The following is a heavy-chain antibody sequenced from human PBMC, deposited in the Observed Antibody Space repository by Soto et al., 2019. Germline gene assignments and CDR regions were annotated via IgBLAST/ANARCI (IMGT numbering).Heavy chain of an antibody. CDR2: IYWDDAK. V-gene: IGHV2-5*02. J-gene: IGHJ4*02. CDR3: ARKNYGDYPTDY. Sequence: QITLKESGPPLVKPTQPLTLTCTFSGFSLSTNGVGVGWIRQPPGKALEWLAVIYWDDAKHYSPSLKSRLTITKDTFKNQVVLTMTNMDPVDTATYYCARKNYGDYPTDYWGQGTLVTVSS. D-gene: IGHD4-17*01. CDR1: GFSLSTNGVG.